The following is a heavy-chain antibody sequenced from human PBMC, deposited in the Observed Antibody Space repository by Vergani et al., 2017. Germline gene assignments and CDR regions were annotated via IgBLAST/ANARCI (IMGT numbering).Heavy chain of an antibody. J-gene: IGHJ6*02. CDR1: GFTFSNAW. D-gene: IGHD6-6*01. V-gene: IGHV3-15*01. CDR2: IKSKTDGGTT. CDR3: TTRWYSSSSGLGYYYYGMDV. Sequence: EVQLVESGGGLVKPGGSLRLYCEASGFTFSNAWMSWVRQAPGKRLEWVGRIKSKTDGGTTDYAAPVKGRFTISRDDSKNTLYLQMNSLKTEDTAVYYCTTRWYSSSSGLGYYYYGMDVWGQGTTVTVSS.